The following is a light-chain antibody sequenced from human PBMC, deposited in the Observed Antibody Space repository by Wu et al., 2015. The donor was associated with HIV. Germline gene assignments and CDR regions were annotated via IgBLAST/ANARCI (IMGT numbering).Light chain of an antibody. CDR3: QQYKNWIRT. Sequence: VSPGERAHPLPAGPVXSLGTNLAXYQHKPGQAPRLLIYSASTRATDIPVRFSGSGSGTEFTLTISSLQSEDFAVYYCQQYKNWIRTFGQGTKVEIK. CDR1: XSLGTN. J-gene: IGKJ1*01. CDR2: SAS. V-gene: IGKV3-15*01.